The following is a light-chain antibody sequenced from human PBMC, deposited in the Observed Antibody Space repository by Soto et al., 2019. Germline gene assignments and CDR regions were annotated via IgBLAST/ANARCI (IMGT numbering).Light chain of an antibody. Sequence: DIVMTQSPDSLAVSLGERATINCKSSQTVLHGSNYLAWYQQKPGQPPKLLIYWASTRESGVPDRFSGSGSEAYYALSISSLHELYAEVLFCQESSTTQVTLGRGTMVEIK. CDR3: QESSTTQVT. CDR2: WAS. V-gene: IGKV4-1*01. J-gene: IGKJ1*01. CDR1: QTVLHGSNY.